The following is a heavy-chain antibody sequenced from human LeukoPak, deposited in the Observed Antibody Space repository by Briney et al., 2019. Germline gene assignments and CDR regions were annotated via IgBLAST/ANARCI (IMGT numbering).Heavy chain of an antibody. CDR2: IIPIFGIA. D-gene: IGHD6-6*01. Sequence: GASVKVSCKASGGTFSSYAISWVRQAPGQGLEWMGRIIPIFGIANYAQKFQGRVTITADKSTSTDYMELSSLRSEDTAVYYCAILQGYSSSSAWFDPWGQGTLVTVSS. J-gene: IGHJ5*02. V-gene: IGHV1-69*04. CDR1: GGTFSSYA. CDR3: AILQGYSSSSAWFDP.